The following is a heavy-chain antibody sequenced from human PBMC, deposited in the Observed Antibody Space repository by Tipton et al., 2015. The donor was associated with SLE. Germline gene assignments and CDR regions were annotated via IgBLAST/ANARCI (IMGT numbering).Heavy chain of an antibody. D-gene: IGHD7-27*01. V-gene: IGHV3-23*01. CDR2: ISGSGGST. CDR1: GFTFSSYA. Sequence: SLRLSCAASGFTFSSYAMSWVRQAPGKGLEWVSAISGSGGSTYYADSVKGRFTISRDNAKNSLYLQMNSLRAEDTAVYYCARDQELGIPYFDYWGQGTLVTVSS. CDR3: ARDQELGIPYFDY. J-gene: IGHJ4*02.